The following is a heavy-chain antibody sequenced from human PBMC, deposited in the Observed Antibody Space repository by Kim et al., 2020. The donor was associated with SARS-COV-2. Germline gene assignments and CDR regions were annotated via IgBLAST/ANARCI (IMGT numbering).Heavy chain of an antibody. Sequence: GGSLRLSCAASGFTFSTYGMHWVRQAPGKGLEWVAPLWYDGSNKYYPDSGKGRFTVSRDNSKNTLYLQVNSLRAEDTAVYYCARGYCGTATCYTGGTYFDVWGRGTLVTVSS. CDR2: LWYDGSNK. CDR3: ARGYCGTATCYTGGTYFDV. D-gene: IGHD2-2*02. V-gene: IGHV3-33*01. J-gene: IGHJ4*02. CDR1: GFTFSTYG.